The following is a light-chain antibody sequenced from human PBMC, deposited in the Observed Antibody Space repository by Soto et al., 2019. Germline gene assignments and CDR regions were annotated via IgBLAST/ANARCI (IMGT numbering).Light chain of an antibody. Sequence: QSVLNQPASVSGSHGQSITISCTGTSSDVGSYNLVSWYQQHPGKAPKLMIYDVRNRHSGISNRFSGSKSGNTASLTISGLQAEDEADSYCSSYTNSSTLYVFGTGTKVTV. V-gene: IGLV2-14*02. CDR1: SSDVGSYNL. J-gene: IGLJ1*01. CDR2: DVR. CDR3: SSYTNSSTLYV.